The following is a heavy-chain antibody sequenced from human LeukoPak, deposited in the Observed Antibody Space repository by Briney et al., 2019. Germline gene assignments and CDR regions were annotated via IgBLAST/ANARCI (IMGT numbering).Heavy chain of an antibody. J-gene: IGHJ4*02. V-gene: IGHV3-23*01. CDR3: TKRVKYGGTWDHFAD. CDR1: GFTFENYR. Sequence: GGSLRLSCAASGFTFENYRVRWVRGSRGGGVEWVSTVHADGGNTTYAESVKGRFTISRDNSKSTLILQMNSLRVEDMALYYCTKRVKYGGTWDHFADWGQGTLVTVSS. CDR2: VHADGGNT. D-gene: IGHD1-26*01.